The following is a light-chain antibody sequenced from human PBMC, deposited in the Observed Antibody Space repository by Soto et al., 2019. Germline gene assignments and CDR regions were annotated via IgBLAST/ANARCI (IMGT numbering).Light chain of an antibody. CDR1: SSNLAINH. V-gene: IGLV1-47*02. CDR3: GTWYDSRSGLV. Sequence: QSVLTQPPSASGTPGQRVTISCSGGSSNLAINHVYWYQQRPGTAPQLLIFSNNQRPSGVPYRFSGSKSGASGSLVISWLRSDDEADYFCGTWYDSRSGLVFGGGTKLTVL. J-gene: IGLJ3*02. CDR2: SNN.